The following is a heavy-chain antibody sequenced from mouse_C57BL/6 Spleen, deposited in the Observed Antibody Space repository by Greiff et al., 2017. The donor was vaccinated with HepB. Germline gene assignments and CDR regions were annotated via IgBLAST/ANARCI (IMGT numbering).Heavy chain of an antibody. Sequence: VHLVESDAELVKPGASVKISCKVSGYTFTDHTIHWMKQRPEQGLEWIGYIYPRDGSTKYNEKFKGKATLTADKSSSTAYMQLNSLTSEDSAVYFCANHYYGNYFDYWGQGTTLTVSS. D-gene: IGHD2-1*01. CDR2: IYPRDGST. V-gene: IGHV1-78*01. J-gene: IGHJ2*01. CDR3: ANHYYGNYFDY. CDR1: GYTFTDHT.